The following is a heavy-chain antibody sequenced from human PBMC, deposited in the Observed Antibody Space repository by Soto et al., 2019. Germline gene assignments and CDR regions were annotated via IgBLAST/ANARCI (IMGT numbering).Heavy chain of an antibody. CDR2: ISSSSSYI. Sequence: EVQLVESGGGLVKPGGSLRLSCAASGFTFSSYSMNWVRQAPGKGLEWVSSISSSSSYIYYADSVKGRFTISRDNAKNSLYLQMNSLRAEDTAVYYCARDLWDGTGSYYHYGMDVWGQGTTVTVSS. CDR1: GFTFSSYS. V-gene: IGHV3-21*01. CDR3: ARDLWDGTGSYYHYGMDV. J-gene: IGHJ6*02. D-gene: IGHD3-10*01.